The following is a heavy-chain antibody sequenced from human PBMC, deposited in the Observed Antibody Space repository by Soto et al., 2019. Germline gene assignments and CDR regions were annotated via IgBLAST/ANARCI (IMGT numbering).Heavy chain of an antibody. Sequence: SETLSLTCTVSGGSISSSSYYWGWIRQPPGKGLEWIGGIYYSGSTYYNPSLKSRVTISVDTSKNQFSLKLSSVTAADTAVYYCARYSSSSLGDYWGQGTLVTVSS. V-gene: IGHV4-39*01. D-gene: IGHD6-6*01. J-gene: IGHJ4*02. CDR2: IYYSGST. CDR3: ARYSSSSLGDY. CDR1: GGSISSSSYY.